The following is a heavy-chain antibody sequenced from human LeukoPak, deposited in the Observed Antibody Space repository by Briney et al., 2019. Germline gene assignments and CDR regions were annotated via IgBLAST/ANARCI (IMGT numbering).Heavy chain of an antibody. CDR1: GFTFSGYS. Sequence: GGSLRLSCAASGFTFSGYSINWVRQAPGKGLQWVSYISESSSHTYYADSVKGRFTISRDNAKNSLYLQMNSLRVEDTGFYYCARDRAVKARVGGMDVWGQGTTVIVS. CDR3: ARDRAVKARVGGMDV. CDR2: ISESSSHT. D-gene: IGHD5-24*01. J-gene: IGHJ6*02. V-gene: IGHV3-21*06.